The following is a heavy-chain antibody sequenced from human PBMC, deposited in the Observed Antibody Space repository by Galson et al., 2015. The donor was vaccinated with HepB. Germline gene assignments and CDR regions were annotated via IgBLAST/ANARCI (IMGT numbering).Heavy chain of an antibody. Sequence: CAISGDSVSSNSASWNWIRQSPSRGLEWLGRTYYRSKWYNDYAISVKSRITINPDTSKNQFSLQLSSVTPEDTAVYYCARGGYSYLTSFNYWGQGTLVTVSS. D-gene: IGHD5-18*01. CDR3: ARGGYSYLTSFNY. V-gene: IGHV6-1*01. CDR2: TYYRSKWYN. J-gene: IGHJ4*02. CDR1: GDSVSSNSAS.